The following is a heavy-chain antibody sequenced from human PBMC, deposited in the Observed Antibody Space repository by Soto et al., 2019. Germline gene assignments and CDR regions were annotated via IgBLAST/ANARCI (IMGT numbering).Heavy chain of an antibody. D-gene: IGHD5-18*01. J-gene: IGHJ6*02. Sequence: QAQLVQSGAEVKKPGSSVKVSCKASGGTFSSYAISWVRQAPGQGLEWMGGIIPIFGTPNYAQKFQGRVTITADESTSTAYMELSSLRSEDTAVYYCAKDRGYSYGNYYYYGMDVWGQGTTVTVSS. V-gene: IGHV1-69*12. CDR2: IIPIFGTP. CDR3: AKDRGYSYGNYYYYGMDV. CDR1: GGTFSSYA.